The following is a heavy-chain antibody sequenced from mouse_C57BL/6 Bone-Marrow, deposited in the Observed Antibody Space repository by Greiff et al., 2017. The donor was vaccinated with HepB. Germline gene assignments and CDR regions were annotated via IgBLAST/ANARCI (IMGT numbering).Heavy chain of an antibody. V-gene: IGHV1-42*01. Sequence: DVKLQESGPELVKPGASVKISCKASGYSFTGYYMNWVKQSPEKSLEWIGEINPSTGGTTYNQKFKAKATLTVDKSSSTAYMQLKSLTSEDSAVYYCARSPYDGYYKDWFAYLGQGTLVTVSA. CDR2: INPSTGGT. CDR1: GYSFTGYY. D-gene: IGHD2-3*01. J-gene: IGHJ3*01. CDR3: ARSPYDGYYKDWFAY.